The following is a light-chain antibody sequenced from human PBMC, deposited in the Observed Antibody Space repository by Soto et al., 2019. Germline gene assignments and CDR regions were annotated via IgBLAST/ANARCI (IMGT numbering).Light chain of an antibody. CDR1: SSDVGAYNY. V-gene: IGLV2-14*03. CDR2: DVS. Sequence: QSALTQPASVSGSPGQSITISCTGTSSDVGAYNYVSWYQQHPGKAPKLMIYDVSHRPSGVSNRFSGSKSDNTASLTISGLQAEEEADYYCSSYTSSSTLVVFGGGTKLTVL. J-gene: IGLJ2*01. CDR3: SSYTSSSTLVV.